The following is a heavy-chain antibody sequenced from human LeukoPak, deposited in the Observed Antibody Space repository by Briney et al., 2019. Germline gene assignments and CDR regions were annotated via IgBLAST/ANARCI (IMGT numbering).Heavy chain of an antibody. CDR2: IVVGSGNT. D-gene: IGHD3-10*01. V-gene: IGHV1-58*02. J-gene: IGHJ3*02. CDR1: GFTFTSSA. CDR3: AAEATMVRGRDAFDI. Sequence: GASVNVSCKASGFTFTSSAMQWVRQARGQRLEWIGWIVVGSGNTNYAQKFQERVTITRDMSTSTAYMELSSLRSEDTAVYYCAAEATMVRGRDAFDIWGQGTMVTVSS.